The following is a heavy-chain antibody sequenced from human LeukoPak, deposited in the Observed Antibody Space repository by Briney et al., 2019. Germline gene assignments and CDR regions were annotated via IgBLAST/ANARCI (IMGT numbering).Heavy chain of an antibody. Sequence: GASVKVSCMASGYTFTNYDINWVRQATGQGLEWMGWMNPNSGNTGFAQKFQDRVSMTRDTSINTAYMELTSLRSGDTAVYYCARATPGGLHGYSFDYWGQGTVVTVYS. CDR2: MNPNSGNT. J-gene: IGHJ4*02. CDR3: ARATPGGLHGYSFDY. CDR1: GYTFTNYD. V-gene: IGHV1-8*02. D-gene: IGHD5-24*01.